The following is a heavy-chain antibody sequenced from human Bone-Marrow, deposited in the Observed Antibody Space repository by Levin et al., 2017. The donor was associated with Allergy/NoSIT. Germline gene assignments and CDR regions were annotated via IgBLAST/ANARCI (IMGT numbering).Heavy chain of an antibody. D-gene: IGHD3-10*01. CDR1: GFTFSNYA. V-gene: IGHV3-30*03. CDR3: VRAQSLVRGVIIITDAFDI. CDR2: ISFDGKST. J-gene: IGHJ3*02. Sequence: GGSLRLSCGASGFTFSNYAIHWVRQAPGKGLEWVAFISFDGKSTYFPDSVKGRFTISRDNSVNTLYLQMNSLRAEATAVYYCVRAQSLVRGVIIITDAFDIWGQGTMVTVSS.